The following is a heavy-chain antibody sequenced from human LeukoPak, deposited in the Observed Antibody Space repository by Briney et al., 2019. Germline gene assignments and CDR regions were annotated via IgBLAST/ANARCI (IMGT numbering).Heavy chain of an antibody. Sequence: TGGSLRLSCAASGFTFSNYWMSWIRQPPGKGLEWVGYISYSGSTNYNPSLKSRVTISVDTSKNQFSLKLSSVTAADTAIYYCARDGRAGSLFAYWGQGTLVTVSS. CDR3: ARDGRAGSLFAY. V-gene: IGHV4-59*01. CDR1: GFTFSNYW. D-gene: IGHD6-19*01. J-gene: IGHJ4*02. CDR2: ISYSGST.